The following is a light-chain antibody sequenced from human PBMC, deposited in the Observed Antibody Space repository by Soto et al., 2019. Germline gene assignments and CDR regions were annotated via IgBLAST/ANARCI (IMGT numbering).Light chain of an antibody. Sequence: EIVLTQSPGTLSLSPGERATLSCRASQSVANNYLAWYQXXXXXAPRFLIYDASSRATGIPDRFSGSGSGTDFTLTISRLEPEDFAVYYCEQYGSTPLTFGGGTKVEIK. V-gene: IGKV3-20*01. J-gene: IGKJ4*01. CDR1: QSVANNY. CDR3: EQYGSTPLT. CDR2: DAS.